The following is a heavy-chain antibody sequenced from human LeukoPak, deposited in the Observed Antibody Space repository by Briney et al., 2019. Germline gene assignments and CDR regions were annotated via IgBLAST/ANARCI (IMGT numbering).Heavy chain of an antibody. Sequence: SETLSLTCTVSGVSISSATSYWGWVRLPPGKGLEWIGNIYYTGTPFYSPSLKSRVTISVDMSKNQFSLKLTSVTAADTAVYFCARLGGTYLTYWFFDLWGRGTLVTVPS. D-gene: IGHD1-26*01. V-gene: IGHV4-39*01. CDR1: GVSISSATSY. CDR2: IYYTGTP. CDR3: ARLGGTYLTYWFFDL. J-gene: IGHJ2*01.